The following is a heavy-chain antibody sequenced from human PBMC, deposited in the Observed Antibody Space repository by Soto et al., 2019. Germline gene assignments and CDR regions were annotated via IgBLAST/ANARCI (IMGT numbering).Heavy chain of an antibody. CDR2: ISVYNGDT. J-gene: IGHJ4*02. Sequence: ALVKVSCKASGYTFIDYGISWVRQAPGQGLEWMGWISVYNGDTKYAQKLQGRVTMTTDTSTSTAYMELRSLRSDDTAVYFCARVPVVIPAAIRPFFGYWGQGTLVTVSS. CDR1: GYTFIDYG. CDR3: ARVPVVIPAAIRPFFGY. D-gene: IGHD2-2*02. V-gene: IGHV1-18*04.